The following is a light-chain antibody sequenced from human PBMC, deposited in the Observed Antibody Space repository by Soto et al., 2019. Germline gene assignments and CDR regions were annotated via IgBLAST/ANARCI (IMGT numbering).Light chain of an antibody. CDR3: QQSYSTPYT. CDR1: QSISSY. V-gene: IGKV1-39*01. Sequence: DIQMTQSPSSLSASVGDRVTITCRASQSISSYLNWYQQRPGKAPELLIYVTSTLQSGVPSRFSGSGSGTDFTLTISSLQPEDFATYYCQQSYSTPYTFGQGTKLEIK. J-gene: IGKJ2*01. CDR2: VTS.